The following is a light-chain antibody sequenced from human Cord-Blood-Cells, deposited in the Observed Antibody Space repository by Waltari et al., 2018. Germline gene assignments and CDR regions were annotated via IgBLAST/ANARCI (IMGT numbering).Light chain of an antibody. CDR3: QQDYNLPLT. CDR2: GAS. CDR1: QSVSSSY. Sequence: EIVMTQSPATLSLSPGERATLSCRASQSVSSSYSSWYQQKPGQAPRLLIYGASTRATGIPARFSGSGSGTDFTLTISSLQPEDFAVYYCQQDYNLPLTFGGGTKVEIK. V-gene: IGKV3D-7*01. J-gene: IGKJ4*01.